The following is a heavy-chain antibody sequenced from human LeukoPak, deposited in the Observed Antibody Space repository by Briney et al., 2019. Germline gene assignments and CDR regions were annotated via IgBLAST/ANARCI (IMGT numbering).Heavy chain of an antibody. V-gene: IGHV4-61*01. Sequence: SETLSLTCTVSGGSISSSSYYWGWIRQPPGKGLEWIGYIYYSGSTNYNPSLKSRVTISVDTSKNQFSLKLSSVTAADTAVYYCARERVGSFCFDYWGQGTLVTVSS. CDR2: IYYSGST. D-gene: IGHD1-26*01. CDR1: GGSISSSSYY. J-gene: IGHJ4*02. CDR3: ARERVGSFCFDY.